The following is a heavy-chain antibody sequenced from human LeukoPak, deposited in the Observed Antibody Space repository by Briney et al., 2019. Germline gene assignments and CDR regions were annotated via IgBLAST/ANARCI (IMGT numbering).Heavy chain of an antibody. CDR1: GFTFSSYE. Sequence: PGGSLRLSCAASGFTFSSYEMNWVRQAPGKGLEWVSYISSSGSTIYYADSVKGRFTISRDNAKNSLFVQMNSLRAEDTAVYYCARARVAGDRYYYYGMDVWGQGTTVIVSS. V-gene: IGHV3-48*03. CDR2: ISSSGSTI. CDR3: ARARVAGDRYYYYGMDV. J-gene: IGHJ6*02. D-gene: IGHD6-19*01.